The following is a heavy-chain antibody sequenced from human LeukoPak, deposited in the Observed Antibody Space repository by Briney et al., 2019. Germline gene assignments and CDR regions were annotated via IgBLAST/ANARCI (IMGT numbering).Heavy chain of an antibody. J-gene: IGHJ4*02. V-gene: IGHV3-23*01. D-gene: IGHD3-22*01. CDR3: AKDGDMYYYDSSGYYPFDY. CDR2: ISGSGGST. Sequence: GGSLRLSCAASGFTFSSYAMSWVRQAPGKGLEWVSAISGSGGSTYYADSVKGRFTISRDNSKNTLYLQMNSLRAEDTAVYYCAKDGDMYYYDSSGYYPFDYWGQGTLVTVSS. CDR1: GFTFSSYA.